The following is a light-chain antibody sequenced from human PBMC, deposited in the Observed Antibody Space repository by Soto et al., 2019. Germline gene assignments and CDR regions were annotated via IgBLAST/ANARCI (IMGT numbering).Light chain of an antibody. CDR1: QSVSSN. CDR2: GAS. V-gene: IGKV3D-15*01. Sequence: EILMTQSPATLSVSPGERATLSCRASQSVSSNLAWYQQKPGQAPRLLIYGASSRATGIPDRFSGSGSGTEFTLAISSLQPDDFATYYCQHYNSYGTFGQGTKVDIK. CDR3: QHYNSYGT. J-gene: IGKJ1*01.